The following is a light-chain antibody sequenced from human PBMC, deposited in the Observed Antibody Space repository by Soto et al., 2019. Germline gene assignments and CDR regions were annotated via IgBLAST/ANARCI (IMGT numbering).Light chain of an antibody. Sequence: QSVLTQSPSASGTPGQRVTISCSGRSSNIGGNGVNWYQQLPGTAPKLLIYSDDQRPSGVPHRFSGSKSGSSASLAISGLQSEDEADYYCAAWDDGLTGSVFGGGTKVTVL. CDR1: SSNIGGNG. J-gene: IGLJ2*01. CDR2: SDD. CDR3: AAWDDGLTGSV. V-gene: IGLV1-44*01.